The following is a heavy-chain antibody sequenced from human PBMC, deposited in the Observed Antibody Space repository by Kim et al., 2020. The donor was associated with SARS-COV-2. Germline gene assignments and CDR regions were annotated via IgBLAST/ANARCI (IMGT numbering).Heavy chain of an antibody. CDR3: AKENIAVAGNAFDI. CDR1: GFTFDDYA. D-gene: IGHD6-19*01. Sequence: GGSLRLSCAASGFTFDDYAMHWVRQAPGKGLEWVSGISWNSGSIGYADSVKGRFTISRDNAKNSLYLQMNSLRAEDTALYYCAKENIAVAGNAFDIWGQGTMVTVSS. V-gene: IGHV3-9*01. J-gene: IGHJ3*02. CDR2: ISWNSGSI.